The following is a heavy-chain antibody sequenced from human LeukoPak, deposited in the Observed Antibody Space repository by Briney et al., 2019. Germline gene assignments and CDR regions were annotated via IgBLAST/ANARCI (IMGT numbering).Heavy chain of an antibody. CDR2: IIDSGGGT. Sequence: GGSPRLSCAASGFTFSSYPMTWVRQAPGKGREWVSSIIDSGGGTYSADTVKGRFTISRDNFKNTLYLQMTSLRADDTAVYYCAKAPRLAGVPLDYWXQGTXVTVSS. J-gene: IGHJ4*02. CDR3: AKAPRLAGVPLDY. V-gene: IGHV3-23*01. D-gene: IGHD3-10*01. CDR1: GFTFSSYP.